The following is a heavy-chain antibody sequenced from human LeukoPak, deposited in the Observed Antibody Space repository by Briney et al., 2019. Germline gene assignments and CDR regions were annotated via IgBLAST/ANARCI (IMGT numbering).Heavy chain of an antibody. Sequence: SVKVSCKASGGTFSSYAISWVRPAPGQGLEWMGRIIPILGIANYAQKFQGRVTITADKSTSTAYMELSSLRSEDTAVYYCAKTYYDILSPQGFEYWGQGTLVTVSS. CDR1: GGTFSSYA. V-gene: IGHV1-69*04. CDR3: AKTYYDILSPQGFEY. D-gene: IGHD3-9*01. CDR2: IIPILGIA. J-gene: IGHJ4*02.